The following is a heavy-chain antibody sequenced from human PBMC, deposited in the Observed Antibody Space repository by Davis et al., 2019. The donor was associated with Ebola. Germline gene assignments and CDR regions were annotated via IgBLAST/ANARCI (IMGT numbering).Heavy chain of an antibody. V-gene: IGHV4-59*12. CDR3: AREKLGYCSGGSCYSGWFDP. J-gene: IGHJ5*02. CDR2: TSYNGNT. CDR1: GASISRYY. D-gene: IGHD2-15*01. Sequence: MPSETLSLTCTVSGASISRYYWSWIRQTPGQGLEWMGHTSYNGNTHYSPSLKNRLTISVDTSKNQFSLKLSSVTAADTAVYYCAREKLGYCSGGSCYSGWFDPWGQGTLVTVSS.